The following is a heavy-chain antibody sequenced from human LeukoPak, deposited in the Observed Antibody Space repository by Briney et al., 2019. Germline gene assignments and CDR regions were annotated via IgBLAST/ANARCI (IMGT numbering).Heavy chain of an antibody. Sequence: PGGSLRLSCAASGFTVSSNYMSWVRQAPGKGLEWVSVIYSGGSTYYADSVKGRFTISRDNSKNTLYLQMNSLRAEDTAVYYCASGYTYSLDAFDIWGQGTMVTVSS. CDR3: ASGYTYSLDAFDI. D-gene: IGHD5-18*01. CDR1: GFTVSSNY. V-gene: IGHV3-66*01. CDR2: IYSGGST. J-gene: IGHJ3*02.